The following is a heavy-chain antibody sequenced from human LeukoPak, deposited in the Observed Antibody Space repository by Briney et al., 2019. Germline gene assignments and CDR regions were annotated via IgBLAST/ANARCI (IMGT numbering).Heavy chain of an antibody. CDR2: INPNSGGT. CDR3: ARAVAGKFDASDI. CDR1: GYTFTGYY. V-gene: IGHV1-2*06. Sequence: GASMKVPCKASGYTFTGYYMHWVRQAPGQGLEWMGRINPNSGGTNYAQKFQGRVTMTRDTSISTAYMELSRLRSDDTAVYYCARAVAGKFDASDIWGQGTMVTVSS. D-gene: IGHD6-19*01. J-gene: IGHJ3*02.